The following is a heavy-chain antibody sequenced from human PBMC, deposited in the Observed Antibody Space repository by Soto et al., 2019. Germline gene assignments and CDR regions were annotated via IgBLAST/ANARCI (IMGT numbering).Heavy chain of an antibody. Sequence: ALKISLGASGFTVGGYAMPWGRPAPGKGLKGVGGINWNSDYIGYADSVKGRFTISRDNAKNFLYLQMNRLGAEDTALYYWVRDMTGGRGAVAGNVPGYYYAMDVWGQGTTVTVSS. J-gene: IGHJ6*02. V-gene: IGHV3-9*01. D-gene: IGHD6-19*01. CDR3: VRDMTGGRGAVAGNVPGYYYAMDV. CDR2: INWNSDYI. CDR1: GFTVGGYA.